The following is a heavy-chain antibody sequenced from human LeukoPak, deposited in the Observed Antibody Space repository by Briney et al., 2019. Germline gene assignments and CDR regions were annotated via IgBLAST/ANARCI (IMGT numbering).Heavy chain of an antibody. CDR1: GYTLTSYG. Sequence: ASVKVSCKASGYTLTSYGISWVRQAPGQGLEWMGWISAYNGNTNYAQKLQGRVTMTTDTSTSTAYMELRSLRSDDTAVYYCARDPFSFRPLDYWGQGTLVTVSS. CDR2: ISAYNGNT. J-gene: IGHJ4*02. CDR3: ARDPFSFRPLDY. V-gene: IGHV1-18*01. D-gene: IGHD3-16*02.